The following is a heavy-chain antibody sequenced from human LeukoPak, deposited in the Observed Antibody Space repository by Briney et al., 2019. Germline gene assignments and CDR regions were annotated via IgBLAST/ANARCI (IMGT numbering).Heavy chain of an antibody. CDR1: GYTFTSYA. J-gene: IGHJ6*02. CDR2: ISAYNGNT. D-gene: IGHD3-10*01. CDR3: ARENVLLWFGESPYYGMDV. Sequence: ASVKVSCKASGYTFTSYAMNWVRQAPGQGLEWMGWISAYNGNTNYAQKLQGRVTMTTDTSTSTAYMELRSLRSDDTAVYYCARENVLLWFGESPYYGMDVWGQGTTVTVSS. V-gene: IGHV1-18*01.